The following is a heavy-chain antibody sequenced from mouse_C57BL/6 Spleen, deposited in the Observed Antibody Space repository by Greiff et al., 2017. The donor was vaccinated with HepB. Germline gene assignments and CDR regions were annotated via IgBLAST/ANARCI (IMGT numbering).Heavy chain of an antibody. CDR2: IRSKSSNYAT. V-gene: IGHV10-3*01. CDR1: GFTFNTYA. J-gene: IGHJ4*01. Sequence: DVQLQESGGGLVQPKGSLKLSCAASGFTFNTYAMHWVRQAPGKGLEWVARIRSKSSNYATYYADSVKDRFTISRDDSQSMLYLQMNNLKTEDTAMYYCVRDHDYDEGSYAMDYWGQGTSVTVSS. D-gene: IGHD2-4*01. CDR3: VRDHDYDEGSYAMDY.